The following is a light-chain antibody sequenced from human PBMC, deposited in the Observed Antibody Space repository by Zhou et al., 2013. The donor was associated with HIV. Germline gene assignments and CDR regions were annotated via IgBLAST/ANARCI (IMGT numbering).Light chain of an antibody. CDR1: QSVSSN. J-gene: IGKJ5*01. CDR3: QQRTNWPPIT. V-gene: IGKV3-15*01. CDR2: GAS. Sequence: EIVMTQSPATLSVSPGERATLSCRASQSVSSNLAWYQQKPGHAPRLLIYGASTRATGCPGRFSGSGSGTDFTLTISNLEPEDFAVYYCQQRTNWPPITFGQGTRLDIK.